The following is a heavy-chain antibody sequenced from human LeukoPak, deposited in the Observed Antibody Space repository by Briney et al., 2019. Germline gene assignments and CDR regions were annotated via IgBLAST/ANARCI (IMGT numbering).Heavy chain of an antibody. V-gene: IGHV3-30*02. CDR2: IWYDGNNK. CDR1: GFTFSSYG. CDR3: AKALGGIVVVTAPPYYYGMDV. J-gene: IGHJ6*02. Sequence: PGGSLRLSCAASGFTFSSYGMHWVRQAPGKGLEWVAVIWYDGNNKYYADSVKGRFTISRDNSKNTLYLQMNSLRAEDTAVYYCAKALGGIVVVTAPPYYYGMDVWGQGTTVTVSS. D-gene: IGHD2-21*02.